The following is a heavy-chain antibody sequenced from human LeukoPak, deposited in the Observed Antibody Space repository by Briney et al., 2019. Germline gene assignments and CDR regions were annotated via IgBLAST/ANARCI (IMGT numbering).Heavy chain of an antibody. D-gene: IGHD6-19*01. V-gene: IGHV1-18*01. Sequence: ASVKVSCKASGYTFTTYGIGWVRQAPGQGLEWMGWISPYNGNTNYAQKLQDRVTMTTDTSTTTAYMELRSLRSDDTAVYYCARVARQWLAEQYFDYWGQGTLVTVSS. CDR2: ISPYNGNT. J-gene: IGHJ4*02. CDR3: ARVARQWLAEQYFDY. CDR1: GYTFTTYG.